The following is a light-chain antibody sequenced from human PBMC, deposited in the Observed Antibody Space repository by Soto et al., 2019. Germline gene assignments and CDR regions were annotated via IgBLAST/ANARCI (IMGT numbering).Light chain of an antibody. V-gene: IGKV1-39*01. CDR1: QSISTY. CDR2: DAS. CDR3: QQSYMDPIT. J-gene: IGKJ5*01. Sequence: DIQITHYSSSLSSSVRNRVTLTFRASQSISTYLNWYQKKPGRAPNLLIYDASRLQSGVPSRFSGSGGGTDFTLSISSVQPEDFATYFCQQSYMDPITFGQGTRLEI.